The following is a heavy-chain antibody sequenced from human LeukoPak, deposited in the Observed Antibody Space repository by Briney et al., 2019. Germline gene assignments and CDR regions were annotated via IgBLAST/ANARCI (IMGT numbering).Heavy chain of an antibody. CDR2: INPNPGST. Sequence: SVKVSCKASGYTFTNFYLYWVRQAPRPGLEWMRIINPNPGSTTYAQQFQGRVTMTRDMSTSTVYMDLSSVRSEDTAVYFCARDLNPQSIGMRAFDIWGQGTMVTASS. D-gene: IGHD1-14*01. CDR3: ARDLNPQSIGMRAFDI. CDR1: GYTFTNFY. V-gene: IGHV1-46*01. J-gene: IGHJ3*02.